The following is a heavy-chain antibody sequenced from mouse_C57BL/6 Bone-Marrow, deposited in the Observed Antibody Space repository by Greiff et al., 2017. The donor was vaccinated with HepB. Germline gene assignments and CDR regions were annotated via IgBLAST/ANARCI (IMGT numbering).Heavy chain of an antibody. CDR3: TTIYDGYPAWFAY. Sequence: DVMLVESGGGLVQPGGSMKLSCVASGFTFSNYWMNWVRQSPEKGLEWVAQIRLKSDNYATHYAESVKGRFTISRDDSKSSVYLQMNNLRAEDTGIYYCTTIYDGYPAWFAYWGQGTLVTVSA. CDR1: GFTFSNYW. V-gene: IGHV6-3*01. D-gene: IGHD2-3*01. J-gene: IGHJ3*01. CDR2: IRLKSDNYAT.